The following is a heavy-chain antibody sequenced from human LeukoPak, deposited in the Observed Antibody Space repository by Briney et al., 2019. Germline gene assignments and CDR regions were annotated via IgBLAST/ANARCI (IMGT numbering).Heavy chain of an antibody. CDR1: GYTFTNYG. V-gene: IGHV1-18*01. D-gene: IGHD3-10*01. CDR3: ARAPRGYYYYMDV. Sequence: GASVKASCKASGYTFTNYGISWVRQAPGQGLEWMGWISAYNGNTNYAQKLQGRVTMTTDTSTSTAYMELRSLRSDDTAVYYCARAPRGYYYYMDVWGKGTTVTVSS. J-gene: IGHJ6*03. CDR2: ISAYNGNT.